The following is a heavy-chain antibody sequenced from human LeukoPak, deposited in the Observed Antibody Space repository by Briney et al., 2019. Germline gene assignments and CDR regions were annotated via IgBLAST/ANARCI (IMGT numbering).Heavy chain of an antibody. Sequence: PGGSLRLSCAASGFTFSSYEMNWVRQAPGKGLEWVSHISSSGSTIYYADSVKGRFTISRDNAKNSLYLQMNSLRAEDTAVYYCARGDIGVPVPFDYWGQGTLVTVSS. D-gene: IGHD2-15*01. CDR3: ARGDIGVPVPFDY. CDR2: ISSSGSTI. J-gene: IGHJ4*02. CDR1: GFTFSSYE. V-gene: IGHV3-48*03.